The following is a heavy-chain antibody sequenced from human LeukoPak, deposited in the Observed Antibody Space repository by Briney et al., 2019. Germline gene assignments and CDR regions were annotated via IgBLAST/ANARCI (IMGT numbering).Heavy chain of an antibody. D-gene: IGHD6-19*01. Sequence: PGGSLRLSCAASGFTFSSYGMHWVRQAPGKGLEWVALIWYDGSNKYYADSVKGRFTISRDNSKNTLYLQMNSLRAEDTAVYYCARAERGFAYSSGWYGPYVDYWGQGTLVTVSS. CDR2: IWYDGSNK. CDR3: ARAERGFAYSSGWYGPYVDY. V-gene: IGHV3-30*02. CDR1: GFTFSSYG. J-gene: IGHJ4*02.